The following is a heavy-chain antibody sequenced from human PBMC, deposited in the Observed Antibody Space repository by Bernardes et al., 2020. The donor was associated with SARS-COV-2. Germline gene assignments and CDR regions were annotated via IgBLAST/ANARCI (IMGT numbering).Heavy chain of an antibody. CDR1: GFTFRSYW. J-gene: IGHJ5*02. V-gene: IGHV3-74*01. CDR2: IKSDGSST. Sequence: GGSLRLTCAASGFTFRSYWMDWVRQAPGKGLFWVSRIKSDGSSTSYADFVKGRFTISRDNAKNTLCLQMNSLRAEDTAACFCVREIGRAWFDPWGQGNLVTVST. D-gene: IGHD3-10*01. CDR3: VREIGRAWFDP.